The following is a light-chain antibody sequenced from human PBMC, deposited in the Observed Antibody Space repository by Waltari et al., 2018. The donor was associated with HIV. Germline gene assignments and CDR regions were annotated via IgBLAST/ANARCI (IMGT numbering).Light chain of an antibody. J-gene: IGLJ2*01. V-gene: IGLV2-14*03. CDR3: SSLTTRSTLVI. Sequence: QSALTQPASVSGSPGQSITVSCTATFSDIGSYNSVSWYQQHPGEAPKLIVYDVTNRPSGVSHRFSGSKSGNTASLTISGLQTEDEADYYCSSLTTRSTLVIFGGGTRLTV. CDR1: FSDIGSYNS. CDR2: DVT.